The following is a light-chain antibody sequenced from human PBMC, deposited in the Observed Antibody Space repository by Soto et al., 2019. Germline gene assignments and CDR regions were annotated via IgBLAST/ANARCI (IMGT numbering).Light chain of an antibody. CDR3: QQANSLPVT. CDR1: QGISNW. J-gene: IGKJ3*01. V-gene: IGKV1-12*01. Sequence: DIQMTQSPSSVSASVGDRVTITCRASQGISNWLAWYQQKPGKAPSLLIHAASSLQSGVPSRFSGSGYGTGFTLTISSLQPEDFATYFCQQANSLPVTFGPGTKVDIK. CDR2: AAS.